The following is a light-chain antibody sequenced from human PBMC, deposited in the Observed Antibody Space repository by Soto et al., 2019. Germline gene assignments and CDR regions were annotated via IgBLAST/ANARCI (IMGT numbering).Light chain of an antibody. Sequence: DIQMTQSPSTLSASVGDRVTITCRASQSIGNWLAWYQQKPGKAPKLLIHKASNLKSGVPSRFSGSGSGTDFTLTISSLEPEDFAVYYCQQRSNWPGVTFGPGTKVDIK. V-gene: IGKV1-5*03. J-gene: IGKJ3*01. CDR2: KAS. CDR3: QQRSNWPGVT. CDR1: QSIGNW.